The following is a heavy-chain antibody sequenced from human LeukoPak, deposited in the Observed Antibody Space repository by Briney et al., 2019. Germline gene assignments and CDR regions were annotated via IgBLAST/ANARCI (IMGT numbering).Heavy chain of an antibody. CDR2: ISSSSSTI. CDR1: GFTFNSYN. V-gene: IGHV3-48*01. CDR3: AYISAVAGTGIDY. J-gene: IGHJ4*02. D-gene: IGHD6-19*01. Sequence: GGSLRLSCAASGFTFNSYNMNWVRQAPGKGLEWVSYISSSSSTIYYADSVKGRFTISRDSAKTSLFLQMNSLRAEDTAVYYCAYISAVAGTGIDYWGQGTLVTVSS.